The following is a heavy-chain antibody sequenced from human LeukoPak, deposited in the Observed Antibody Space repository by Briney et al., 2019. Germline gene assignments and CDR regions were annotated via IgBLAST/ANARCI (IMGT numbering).Heavy chain of an antibody. CDR3: ASLVVVVPAAMSALSYYYGMDV. J-gene: IGHJ6*02. D-gene: IGHD2-2*01. Sequence: SETLSLTCAVYGGSFSGYYWSWIRQPPGRGLEWIGEINHSGSTNYNPSLKSRVTISVDTSKNQFSLELSSVTAADTAVYYCASLVVVVPAAMSALSYYYGMDVWGQGTTVTVSS. CDR2: INHSGST. CDR1: GGSFSGYY. V-gene: IGHV4-34*01.